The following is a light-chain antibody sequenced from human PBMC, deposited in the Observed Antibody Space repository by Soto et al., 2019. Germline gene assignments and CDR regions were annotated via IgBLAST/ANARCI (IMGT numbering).Light chain of an antibody. Sequence: QSVLTQPASVSGSPGQSITISCTGTSSDVGGYNYVSWHQQHPGKAPKLTIYDVSSRPSGVSNRFSASKSGNTASLTISGXXAEDEADYYCTSYTSSGTYVFGIGTKVTVL. V-gene: IGLV2-14*01. CDR3: TSYTSSGTYV. CDR1: SSDVGGYNY. CDR2: DVS. J-gene: IGLJ1*01.